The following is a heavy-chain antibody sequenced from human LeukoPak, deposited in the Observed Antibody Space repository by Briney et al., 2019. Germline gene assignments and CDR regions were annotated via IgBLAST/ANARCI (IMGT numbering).Heavy chain of an antibody. CDR2: ISNSGSAK. D-gene: IGHD3-3*01. J-gene: IGHJ4*02. CDR3: ARMSGSRLPGN. CDR1: RFSFSNHS. V-gene: IGHV3-48*01. Sequence: GGSLKLSCAASRFSFSNHSMNWVRQAPGKGLEWVSYISNSGSAKYYAASVKGRFTISRDNGKNSLYHQMNSLRAEDTAVYYCARMSGSRLPGNWGQGTLVTVSS.